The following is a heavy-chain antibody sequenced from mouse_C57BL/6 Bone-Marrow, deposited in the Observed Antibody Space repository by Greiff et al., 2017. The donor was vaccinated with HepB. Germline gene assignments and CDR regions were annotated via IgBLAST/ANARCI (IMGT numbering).Heavy chain of an antibody. CDR3: AFYYYGSSPWYFDV. Sequence: VQLQQSGAELVRPGSSVKLSCKASGYTFTSYWMDWVKRRPGQGLEWIGNIYPSDSETHYNQKFKDKATLTVDKSSSTAYMQLSSLTSEDSAVYYCAFYYYGSSPWYFDVWGTGTTVTVSS. CDR2: IYPSDSET. CDR1: GYTFTSYW. V-gene: IGHV1-61*01. D-gene: IGHD1-1*01. J-gene: IGHJ1*03.